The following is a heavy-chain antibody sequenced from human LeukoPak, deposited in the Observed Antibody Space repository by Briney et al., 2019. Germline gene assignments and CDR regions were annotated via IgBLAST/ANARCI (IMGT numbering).Heavy chain of an antibody. J-gene: IGHJ4*02. Sequence: GGSLRLSCAASGFTFSSYSMNWVRQAPGKGLEWVSSISNSSSYIYYADSVKGRFTISRDNAKNSLYLQMNSLRAEDTAVYYCARKNGLDYWGQGTLVTVSS. CDR3: ARKNGLDY. CDR2: ISNSSSYI. V-gene: IGHV3-21*01. CDR1: GFTFSSYS.